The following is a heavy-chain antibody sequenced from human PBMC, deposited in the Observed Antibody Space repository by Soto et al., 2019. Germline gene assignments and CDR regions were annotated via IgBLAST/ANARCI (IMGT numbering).Heavy chain of an antibody. Sequence: SETLSLTCTVSGGSISIYYWSWIREPPGKGLEWIGYIYYSGSTNYNPSLKSRVTISVDTSKNQFSLKLSSVTAADTAVYYCARDQGYYYYGMDVWGQGTTVTVS. CDR3: ARDQGYYYYGMDV. CDR1: GGSISIYY. CDR2: IYYSGST. J-gene: IGHJ6*02. V-gene: IGHV4-59*01.